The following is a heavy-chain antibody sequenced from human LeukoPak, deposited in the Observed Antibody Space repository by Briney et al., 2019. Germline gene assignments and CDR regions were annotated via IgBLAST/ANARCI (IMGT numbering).Heavy chain of an antibody. Sequence: PSETLSLTCTVSGGSISSSSYYWGWIRQPPGKGLEWIGSIYYSGSTYYNPSLKSRVTISVDTSKNQFSLKLSSVTAADMAVYYCARQDFGSGILPGYWGQGTLVTVSS. CDR3: ARQDFGSGILPGY. V-gene: IGHV4-39*01. CDR2: IYYSGST. D-gene: IGHD3-10*01. J-gene: IGHJ4*02. CDR1: GGSISSSSYY.